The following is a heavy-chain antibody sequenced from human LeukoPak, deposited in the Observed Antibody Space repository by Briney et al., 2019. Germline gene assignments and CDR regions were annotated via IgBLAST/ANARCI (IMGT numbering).Heavy chain of an antibody. CDR3: ARGRPSITMIVFFDY. CDR1: GGSISSGGYS. CDR2: IYHSGST. V-gene: IGHV4-30-2*01. J-gene: IGHJ4*02. Sequence: SETLSLTCAVSGGSISSGGYSGSWIRQPPGKGLEWIGYIYHSGSTYYNPSLKSRVTISVDRSKNQFSLKLSSVTAADTAVYYCARGRPSITMIVFFDYWGQGTLGTVSA. D-gene: IGHD3-22*01.